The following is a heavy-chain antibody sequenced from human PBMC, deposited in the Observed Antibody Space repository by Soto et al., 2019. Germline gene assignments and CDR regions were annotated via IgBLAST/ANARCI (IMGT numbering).Heavy chain of an antibody. CDR1: GFTFSSYA. CDR3: AKVPPTLDRSREAAAGSFLY. Sequence: GGSLRLSCAASGFTFSSYAMSWVRQAPGKGLEWVSAISGSGGSTYYADSVKGRFTISRDNSKNTLYLQMNSLRAEDTAVYYCAKVPPTLDRSREAAAGSFLYWGQGTLVTVSS. CDR2: ISGSGGST. J-gene: IGHJ4*02. V-gene: IGHV3-23*01. D-gene: IGHD6-13*01.